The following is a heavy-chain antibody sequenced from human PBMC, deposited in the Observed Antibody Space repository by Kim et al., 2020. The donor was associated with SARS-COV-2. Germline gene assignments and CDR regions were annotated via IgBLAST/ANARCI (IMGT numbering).Heavy chain of an antibody. V-gene: IGHV3-11*01. J-gene: IGHJ4*02. CDR1: GFTFSDYY. CDR2: ISSSGSTI. Sequence: GGSLRLSCAASGFTFSDYYMSWIRQAPGKGLEWVSYISSSGSTIYYADSVKGRFTISRDNAKNSLYLQMNSLRAGDTAVYYCVRFGGVIITYYFDYWGQGTLVTVSS. D-gene: IGHD3-10*01. CDR3: VRFGGVIITYYFDY.